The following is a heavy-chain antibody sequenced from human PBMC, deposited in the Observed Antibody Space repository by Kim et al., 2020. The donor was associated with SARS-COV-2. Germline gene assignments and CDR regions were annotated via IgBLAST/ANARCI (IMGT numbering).Heavy chain of an antibody. V-gene: IGHV3-13*01. J-gene: IGHJ4*02. CDR3: ARGLGGERSPATYYFDY. CDR2: IGTAGDT. Sequence: GGSLRLSCAASGFTFSSYDMHWVRQATGKGLEWVSAIGTAGDTYYPGSVKGRFTISRENAKNSLYLQMNSLRAGDTAVYYCARGLGGERSPATYYFDYWGQGTLVTVSS. CDR1: GFTFSSYD. D-gene: IGHD1-1*01.